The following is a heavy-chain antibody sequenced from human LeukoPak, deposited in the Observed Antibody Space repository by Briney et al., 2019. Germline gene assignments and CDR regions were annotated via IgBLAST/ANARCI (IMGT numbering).Heavy chain of an antibody. CDR2: INQSGST. CDR1: GGSISDYY. J-gene: IGHJ5*02. CDR3: ARDSYNWNVDAFDP. Sequence: ASETLSLTCTVSGGSISDYYWSWIRQPPGKGLEWIGDINQSGSTNYNPSLKSRVTISLDTSKSQVSLKLTSVTAADAAVYYCARDSYNWNVDAFDPWGQGTLVTVSS. D-gene: IGHD1-20*01. V-gene: IGHV4-34*01.